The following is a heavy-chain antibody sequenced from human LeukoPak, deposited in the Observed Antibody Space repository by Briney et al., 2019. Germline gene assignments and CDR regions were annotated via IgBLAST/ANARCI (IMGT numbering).Heavy chain of an antibody. V-gene: IGHV1-69*13. Sequence: GASVTVSCTASGGTFSSYAISWVRQAPGQGLEWMGGIIPIFGTANYAQKFQGRVTITADESTSTAYMELSSLRSEDTAVYYCATSRYYDSSGYYWAAFDIWGQGTMVTVSS. CDR1: GGTFSSYA. CDR3: ATSRYYDSSGYYWAAFDI. J-gene: IGHJ3*02. CDR2: IIPIFGTA. D-gene: IGHD3-22*01.